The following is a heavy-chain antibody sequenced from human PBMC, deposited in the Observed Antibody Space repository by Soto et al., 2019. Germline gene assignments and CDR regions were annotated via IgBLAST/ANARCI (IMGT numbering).Heavy chain of an antibody. CDR2: MYNRGST. J-gene: IGHJ4*02. D-gene: IGHD3-3*01. Sequence: PSETLSLTCTVSGASFSENNYYWAWIRQPPGKGLEWIGSMYNRGSTSYNPSLRSRVTISVDTSKNQFSLKLNSVTAADTAVYYCARKSNAVVSKPPDYWGQGALVTVSS. CDR3: ARKSNAVVSKPPDY. V-gene: IGHV4-39*01. CDR1: GASFSENNYY.